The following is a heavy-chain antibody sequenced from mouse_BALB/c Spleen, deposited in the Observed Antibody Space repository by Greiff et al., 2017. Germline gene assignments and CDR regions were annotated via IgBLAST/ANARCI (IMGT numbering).Heavy chain of an antibody. CDR3: ARGGFYYYFDY. CDR2: ISDGGSYT. CDR1: GFTFSDYY. J-gene: IGHJ2*01. Sequence: EVQRVESGGGLVKPGGSLKLSCAASGFTFSDYYMYWVRQTPEKRLEWVATISDGGSYTYYPDSVKGRFTISRDNAKNNLYLQMSSLKSEDTAMYYCARGGFYYYFDYWGQGTTLTVSS. D-gene: IGHD2-1*01. V-gene: IGHV5-4*02.